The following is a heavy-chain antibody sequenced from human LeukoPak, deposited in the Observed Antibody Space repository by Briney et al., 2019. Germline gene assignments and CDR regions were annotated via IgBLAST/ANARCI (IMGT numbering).Heavy chain of an antibody. J-gene: IGHJ4*02. Sequence: GGSLRLTCAASGFTVSSNYMSWIRQPPGKGLEWVSVIYSGGSTYYADSVKGRFTIPRDNSKNTLYIQMNSPRAEDTAVYYCARAREGGKYYFDYWGQGTLVTVSS. CDR1: GFTVSSNY. V-gene: IGHV3-53*01. CDR2: IYSGGST. D-gene: IGHD3-16*01. CDR3: ARAREGGKYYFDY.